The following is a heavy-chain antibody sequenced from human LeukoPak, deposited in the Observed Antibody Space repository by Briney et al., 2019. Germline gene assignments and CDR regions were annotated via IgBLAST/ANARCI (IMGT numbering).Heavy chain of an antibody. CDR2: ISSSGNSI. J-gene: IGHJ6*04. Sequence: GGSLRLSCVASGFTFSDYYMGWIPQAPGKGLERISYISSSGNSIYYADSVKGRFTISRDNAKNSLYLQMNSLRAEDTAVYYCAELGITMIGGVWGKGTTVTISS. V-gene: IGHV3-11*04. D-gene: IGHD3-10*02. CDR3: AELGITMIGGV. CDR1: GFTFSDYY.